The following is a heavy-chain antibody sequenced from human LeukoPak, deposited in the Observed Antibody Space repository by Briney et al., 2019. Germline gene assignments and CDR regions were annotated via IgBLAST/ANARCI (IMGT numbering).Heavy chain of an antibody. D-gene: IGHD5/OR15-5a*01. CDR1: GFTFTSYS. J-gene: IGHJ4*02. CDR3: VRGDLRLPRSTPDC. Sequence: GGSLRLSCAASGFTFTSYSMSWVRQAPGKGLEWVSGTSDRGDYTYYADSVKGRFTISRDNSKNTLYLQMNSLRGEDTAVYYCVRGDLRLPRSTPDCWGQGTLVTVSS. CDR2: TSDRGDYT. V-gene: IGHV3-23*01.